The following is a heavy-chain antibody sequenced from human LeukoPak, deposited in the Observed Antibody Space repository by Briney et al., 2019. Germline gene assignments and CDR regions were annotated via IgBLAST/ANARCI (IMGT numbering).Heavy chain of an antibody. V-gene: IGHV3-74*01. CDR1: GFDFSSNW. Sequence: GGSLRLSCAASGFDFSSNWMHWVRHAPGQGLVWVSRIKGDGISANYADSVKGRFTISRDIAKNTLYLQMNSLRAEDTGVYYCAKDHYWSIDYWGRGTLVTVSS. D-gene: IGHD3-3*01. J-gene: IGHJ4*02. CDR2: IKGDGISA. CDR3: AKDHYWSIDY.